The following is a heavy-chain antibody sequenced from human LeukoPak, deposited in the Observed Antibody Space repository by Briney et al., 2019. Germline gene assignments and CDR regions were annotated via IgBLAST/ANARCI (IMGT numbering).Heavy chain of an antibody. Sequence: SETLSLTCTVSGGSISSSSYYWGWIRQPPGKGLEWIGSIYYSGSTYYNPSLKSRVTISVDTSKNQFSLKLSSVTAADTAVYYCARVGYYYGSGSYRGIIIGNYYYYYYMDVWGKGTTATVSS. D-gene: IGHD3-10*01. CDR1: GGSISSSSYY. V-gene: IGHV4-39*07. J-gene: IGHJ6*03. CDR3: ARVGYYYGSGSYRGIIIGNYYYYYYMDV. CDR2: IYYSGST.